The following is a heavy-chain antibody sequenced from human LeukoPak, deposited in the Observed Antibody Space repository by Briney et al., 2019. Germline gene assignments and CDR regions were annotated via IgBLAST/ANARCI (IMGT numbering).Heavy chain of an antibody. CDR3: AKYQLLNDNYWRDAFDV. V-gene: IGHV3-23*01. D-gene: IGHD2-2*01. J-gene: IGHJ3*01. Sequence: GGSLRLSCAASGFAFRNYAMTWVRQAPRKGLEWVSVIGRRGDIYYADSVKGRFTISRDNAKNILYLQMNSLKAEDTAMYYCAKYQLLNDNYWRDAFDVWGQGTLVTVSS. CDR2: IGRRGDI. CDR1: GFAFRNYA.